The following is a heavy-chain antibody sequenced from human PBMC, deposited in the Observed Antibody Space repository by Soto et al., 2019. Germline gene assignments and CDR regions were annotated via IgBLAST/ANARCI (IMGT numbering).Heavy chain of an antibody. CDR3: ARDLQGYYDSSGYLDDAFDI. V-gene: IGHV1-18*01. CDR1: GYTFTSYG. D-gene: IGHD3-22*01. CDR2: ISAYNGNT. J-gene: IGHJ3*02. Sequence: ASVKVSCKASGYTFTSYGISWVRQAPGQGLEWMGWISAYNGNTNYAQKLQGRVTMTTDTSTSTAYMELRSLRSDDTAVYYCARDLQGYYDSSGYLDDAFDIWGQGTMVTVSS.